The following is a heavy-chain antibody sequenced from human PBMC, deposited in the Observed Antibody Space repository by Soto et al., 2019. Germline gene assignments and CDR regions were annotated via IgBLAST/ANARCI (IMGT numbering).Heavy chain of an antibody. CDR3: AKDGAQWLTLLDS. CDR2: MSFDGSNQ. V-gene: IGHV3-30*18. CDR1: GFTFSSYG. Sequence: GGSLRLSCAASGFTFSSYGMHWVRQAPGKGLEWVAMMSFDGSNQYYGESVKGRFTISRDKTNNTLYLQMSSLRPEDTAVYFCAKDGAQWLTLLDSWGQGTLVTVSS. J-gene: IGHJ4*02. D-gene: IGHD6-19*01.